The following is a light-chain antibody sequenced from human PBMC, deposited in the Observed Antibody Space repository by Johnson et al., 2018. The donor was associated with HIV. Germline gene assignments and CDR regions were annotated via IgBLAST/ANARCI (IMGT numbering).Light chain of an antibody. V-gene: IGLV1-51*01. CDR3: GTWDSSMSAV. CDR2: GNN. CDR1: SSNIGNNY. J-gene: IGLJ1*01. Sequence: QSVLTQPPSVSAAPGQKVTISCSGSSSNIGNNYVSWYQQFPGTAPKLLIYGNNKRPSGIPDRFSGSKSGTSSTLGITGIQTGDEAKYYCGTWDSSMSAVFGSGTKVTVL.